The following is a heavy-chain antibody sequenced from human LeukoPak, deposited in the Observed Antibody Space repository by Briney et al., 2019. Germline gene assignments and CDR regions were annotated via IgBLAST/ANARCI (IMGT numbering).Heavy chain of an antibody. CDR3: ARDGNWKSLFDY. V-gene: IGHV3-33*01. Sequence: GRSLRLSCAASGFTFSRYCMHWVRQAPGKGLEWVAVIWYDGSNKYYADSVKGRFTISRDNSKNTLYLQMNSLRAEDAAVYYCARDGNWKSLFDYWGQGTLVTVSS. J-gene: IGHJ4*02. CDR2: IWYDGSNK. CDR1: GFTFSRYC. D-gene: IGHD1-1*01.